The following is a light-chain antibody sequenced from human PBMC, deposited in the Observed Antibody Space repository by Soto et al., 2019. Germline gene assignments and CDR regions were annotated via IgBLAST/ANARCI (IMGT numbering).Light chain of an antibody. J-gene: IGLJ1*01. CDR2: QDN. V-gene: IGLV3-1*01. Sequence: SYELTQPPSVSVSPGQTASITCSGDKLGDKFACWYQQKPGQSPVLVIYQDNKRPSGIPERFSGSNSGNTATLTISGTQAVDEADYYCQAWDSTTGVFGTGTKLTVL. CDR1: KLGDKF. CDR3: QAWDSTTGV.